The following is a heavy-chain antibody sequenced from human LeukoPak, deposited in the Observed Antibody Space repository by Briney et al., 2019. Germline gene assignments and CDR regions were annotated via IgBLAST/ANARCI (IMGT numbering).Heavy chain of an antibody. Sequence: GSLRLSCVASGFVVSTSDMSWVRQAPGKGLERVSGLSSAGSTYYADSVRGRFSIFRDNSKNTLYLRMTSLRVDDTALYYCARGRVDDSGNYYDYFDYWGQGTLVTVSS. J-gene: IGHJ4*02. CDR2: LSSAGST. CDR1: GFVVSTSD. D-gene: IGHD3-10*01. CDR3: ARGRVDDSGNYYDYFDY. V-gene: IGHV3-53*01.